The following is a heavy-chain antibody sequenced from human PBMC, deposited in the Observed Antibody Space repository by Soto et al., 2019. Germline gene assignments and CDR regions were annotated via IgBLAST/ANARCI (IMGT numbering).Heavy chain of an antibody. CDR1: GFTLRNYA. CDR3: GREQNSGYYRTADY. Sequence: QVQLVESGGGVVQPGRSLRLSCTASGFTLRNYAMHWVRQAPGKGLEWLAVISNDGRRQFYADSMEGRFTISRDAAKKMLFLQMNNLRSEDTAVYFCGREQNSGYYRTADYWGQGTLVTVSS. V-gene: IGHV3-30*14. D-gene: IGHD3-22*01. CDR2: ISNDGRRQ. J-gene: IGHJ4*02.